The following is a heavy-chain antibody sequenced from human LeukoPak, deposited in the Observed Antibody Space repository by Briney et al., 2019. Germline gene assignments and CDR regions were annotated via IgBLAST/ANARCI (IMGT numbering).Heavy chain of an antibody. D-gene: IGHD3-22*01. CDR3: AKPPTRRYYDSSGYPARGAFDI. CDR2: ISYDGSNK. V-gene: IGHV3-30*18. CDR1: GFTFSSYG. Sequence: GGSLRLSCAASGFTFSSYGMHWVRQAPGKGLEWVAVISYDGSNKYYADSVKGRFTISRDNSKNTLYLQMSSLRAEDTAVYYCAKPPTRRYYDSSGYPARGAFDIWGQGTMVTVSS. J-gene: IGHJ3*02.